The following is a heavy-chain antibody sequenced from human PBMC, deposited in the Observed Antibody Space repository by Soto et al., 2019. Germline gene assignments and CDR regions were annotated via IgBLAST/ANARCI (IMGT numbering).Heavy chain of an antibody. V-gene: IGHV4-59*01. CDR1: GGSISSYY. D-gene: IGHD4-17*01. J-gene: IGHJ4*02. Sequence: SETLSLTCTVSGGSISSYYWSWIRQPPGKGLEWIGYIYYSGSTNYNPSLKSRVTISVDTSKNQFSLKLSSVTAADTAVYYCARVYGDYESVDYWGQGTLVTVSS. CDR2: IYYSGST. CDR3: ARVYGDYESVDY.